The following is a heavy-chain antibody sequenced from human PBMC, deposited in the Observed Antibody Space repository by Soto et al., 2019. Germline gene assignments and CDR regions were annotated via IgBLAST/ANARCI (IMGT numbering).Heavy chain of an antibody. CDR2: ILPIFGTA. CDR3: ARALSLWSSLWYEHLGGIDV. Sequence: QVQLVQSGAEVKKPGSSVKVSCKASGGTFSSYAISWVRQAPGQGLEWMGGILPIFGTANYAQKFQGRVTITAAESTRTNYMELSSLRSEDSAVYYCARALSLWSSLWYEHLGGIDVWGQGTTVTVSS. CDR1: GGTFSSYA. J-gene: IGHJ6*02. V-gene: IGHV1-69*12. D-gene: IGHD6-19*01.